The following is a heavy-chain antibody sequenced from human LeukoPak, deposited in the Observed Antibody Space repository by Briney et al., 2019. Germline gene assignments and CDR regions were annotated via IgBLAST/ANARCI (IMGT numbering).Heavy chain of an antibody. D-gene: IGHD5-24*01. Sequence: GGSQRLSCAASGFTFSSDSMNWARQAPGKGLEWVSSISSSSSYIYYADSVKGRFTISRDNAKNSLYLQMNSLRAEDTAVYYCARGVGEMATISPLDYWGQGTLVTVSS. CDR1: GFTFSSDS. V-gene: IGHV3-21*01. J-gene: IGHJ4*02. CDR2: ISSSSSYI. CDR3: ARGVGEMATISPLDY.